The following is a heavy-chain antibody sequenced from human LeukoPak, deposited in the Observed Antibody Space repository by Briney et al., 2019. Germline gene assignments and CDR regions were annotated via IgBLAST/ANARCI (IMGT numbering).Heavy chain of an antibody. Sequence: GGSLRLSCAASGFTFSSYWMHWVRQAPGKGLVWVSRINSDGSSTSYADSVKGRFTISRDNAKNTLYLQMNSLRAEDTAVYYCAREYCSGGSCYSDAFDIWGQGTMVTVSS. V-gene: IGHV3-74*01. J-gene: IGHJ3*02. CDR2: INSDGSST. CDR1: GFTFSSYW. CDR3: AREYCSGGSCYSDAFDI. D-gene: IGHD2-15*01.